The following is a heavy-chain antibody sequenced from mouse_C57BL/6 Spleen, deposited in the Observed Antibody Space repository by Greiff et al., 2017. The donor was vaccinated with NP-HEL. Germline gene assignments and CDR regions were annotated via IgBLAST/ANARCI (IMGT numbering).Heavy chain of an antibody. V-gene: IGHV1-54*01. J-gene: IGHJ2*01. CDR2: INPGSGGT. CDR3: ARCNWDFDFDY. Sequence: QVQLQQSGAELVRPGTSVKVSCKASGYAFTNYLIEWVKQRPGQGLEWIGVINPGSGGTNYNEKFKGKATMTADKSSSTAYMQLSSLTSEDSAVYFCARCNWDFDFDYWGQGTTLTVSS. D-gene: IGHD4-1*01. CDR1: GYAFTNYL.